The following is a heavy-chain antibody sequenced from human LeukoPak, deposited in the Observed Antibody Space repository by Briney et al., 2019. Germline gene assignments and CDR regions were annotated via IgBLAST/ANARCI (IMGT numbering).Heavy chain of an antibody. CDR2: ISSSGSTI. CDR1: GFTFSDYY. Sequence: KSGGSLRLSCAASGFTFSDYYMSWIRQAPGKGLEWVSYISSSGSTIYYADSVKGRFTISRDNSKNTLYLQMNSLRAEDTAVYYCARDLLTQYGSGSYYNGDWGQGTLVTVSS. V-gene: IGHV3-11*04. J-gene: IGHJ4*02. CDR3: ARDLLTQYGSGSYYNGD. D-gene: IGHD3-10*01.